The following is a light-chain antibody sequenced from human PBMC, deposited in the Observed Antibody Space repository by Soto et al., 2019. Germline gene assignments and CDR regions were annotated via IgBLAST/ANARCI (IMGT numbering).Light chain of an antibody. CDR2: DAS. V-gene: IGKV3-11*01. CDR1: QSVSSY. CDR3: QQRSNWPAT. Sequence: EIVLTQSPVTLPLSPGERATLSCRASQSVSSYLAWYQQKRGQAPRLLIYDASNRATGIPARFSGSGSGTDFTLTISSLEPEDFAVYCCQQRSNWPATFGGGTKVEIK. J-gene: IGKJ4*01.